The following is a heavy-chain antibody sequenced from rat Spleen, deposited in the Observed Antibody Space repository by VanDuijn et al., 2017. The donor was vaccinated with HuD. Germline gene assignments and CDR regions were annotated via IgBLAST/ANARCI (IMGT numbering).Heavy chain of an antibody. CDR1: GFSLTSNG. CDR3: ARQTQLQWPYYFDY. V-gene: IGHV2-72*01. J-gene: IGHJ2*01. Sequence: QVHLKESGPGLMQPSETLSLTCTVSGFSLTSNGVGWVRQPLGKGLVWMGTIWAAGSTHYNSAVQSRLSISRDTSKSQVFLKMNSIQPEDTGTYYCARQTQLQWPYYFDYWGQGVMVTVSS. CDR2: IWAAGST. D-gene: IGHD1-1*01.